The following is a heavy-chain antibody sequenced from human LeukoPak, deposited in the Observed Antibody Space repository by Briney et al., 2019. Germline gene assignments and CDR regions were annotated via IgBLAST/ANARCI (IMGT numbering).Heavy chain of an antibody. CDR3: AASFAGYGDYGFDY. J-gene: IGHJ4*02. V-gene: IGHV3-48*04. D-gene: IGHD4-17*01. CDR2: ISSSSSTI. Sequence: GGSLRLSCAASGFTFSSYSMNWVRQAPGKGLEWVSYISSSSSTIYYADSVKGRFTISRDNAKNSLYLQMNSLRAEDTAVYYCAASFAGYGDYGFDYWGQGTLVTVSS. CDR1: GFTFSSYS.